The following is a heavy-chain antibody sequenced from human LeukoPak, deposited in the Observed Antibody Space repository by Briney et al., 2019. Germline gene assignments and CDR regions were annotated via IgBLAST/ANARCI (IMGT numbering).Heavy chain of an antibody. CDR2: ISSSSSYI. D-gene: IGHD4-23*01. J-gene: IGHJ4*02. V-gene: IGHV3-21*01. CDR1: GFTFSSYS. CDR3: ARGGNSGVAFDI. Sequence: GGSLRLSCAASGFTFSSYSMNWVRQAPGKGLEWVSSISSSSSYIYYADSVKGRFTISRDNAKNSLYLQMNSLRAEDTAAYYCARGGNSGVAFDIWGQGTLVTVSS.